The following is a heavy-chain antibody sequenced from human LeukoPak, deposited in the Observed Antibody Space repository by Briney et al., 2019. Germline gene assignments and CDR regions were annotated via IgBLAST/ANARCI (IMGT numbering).Heavy chain of an antibody. Sequence: PSETLSLTCTVSGGSLSCYYWSWIRQSPGKGLEWIGNIFYSGSTNYNPSLKSRVTISIDTSKNQFSLKLSSVTAADTAVYYCASSSGWYRCFDDWGQGTLVTVSS. CDR3: ASSSGWYRCFDD. V-gene: IGHV4-59*01. CDR1: GGSLSCYY. CDR2: IFYSGST. D-gene: IGHD6-13*01. J-gene: IGHJ4*02.